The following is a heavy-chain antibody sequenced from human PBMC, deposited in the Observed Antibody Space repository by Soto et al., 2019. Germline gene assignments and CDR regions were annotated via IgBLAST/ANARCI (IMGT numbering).Heavy chain of an antibody. Sequence: TLSLSCTVSGGSINKGDYSWTWVRQHPGKGLEWIGYIYYSGTTYYNPSLKSRVTMSVDPSKNQFSLKLSSVTAADTAVYYCAGAYDIMEGYFEEWSEGTLVRVCS. CDR1: GGSINKGDYS. CDR3: AGAYDIMEGYFEE. CDR2: IYYSGTT. J-gene: IGHJ4*02. V-gene: IGHV4-31*03. D-gene: IGHD3-22*01.